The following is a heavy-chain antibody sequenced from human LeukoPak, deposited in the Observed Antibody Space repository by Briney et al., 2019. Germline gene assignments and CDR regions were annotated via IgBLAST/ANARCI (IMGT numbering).Heavy chain of an antibody. Sequence: SETLSLTCTVSGGSISSYYWSWIRQPPGKGLEWIGEINHSGSTNYNPSLKSRVTISVDTSKNQFSLKLSSVTAADTAVYYCARDRYCSGGSCYSGWFDPWGQGTLVTVSS. CDR3: ARDRYCSGGSCYSGWFDP. CDR2: INHSGST. J-gene: IGHJ5*02. V-gene: IGHV4-34*01. CDR1: GGSISSYY. D-gene: IGHD2-15*01.